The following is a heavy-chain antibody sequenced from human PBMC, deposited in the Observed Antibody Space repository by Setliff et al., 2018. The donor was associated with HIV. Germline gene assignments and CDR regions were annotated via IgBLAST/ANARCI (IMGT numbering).Heavy chain of an antibody. CDR3: ARSAAGTDYWYFDL. CDR2: INPNSGGT. V-gene: IGHV1-2*06. CDR1: GYTFTGYY. Sequence: ASVKVSCKASGYTFTGYYMHWVRQAPGQGLEWMGRINPNSGGTNYAQKFQGRVTMTRDTSISTAYMELSSLRSDDTAVYYCARSAAGTDYWYFDLWGRGTLVTVSS. D-gene: IGHD6-13*01. J-gene: IGHJ2*01.